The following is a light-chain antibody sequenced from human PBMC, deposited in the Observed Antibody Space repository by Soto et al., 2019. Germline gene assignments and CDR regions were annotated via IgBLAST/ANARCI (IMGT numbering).Light chain of an antibody. Sequence: VLTQCPGTLSLSPGERATLSCRSSQSFGGTSIAWYQQKPGQSPRLLIYGASSRATDIPDRFIGSGSGTDFTLTISRVEPEDFAVYYCQQYGRSPSGRFGQVTKV. CDR1: QSFGGTS. CDR3: QQYGRSPSGR. V-gene: IGKV3-20*01. CDR2: GAS. J-gene: IGKJ1*01.